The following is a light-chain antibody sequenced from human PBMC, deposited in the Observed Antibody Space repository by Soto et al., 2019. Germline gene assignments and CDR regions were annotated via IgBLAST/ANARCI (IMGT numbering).Light chain of an antibody. CDR1: SSDVGSYNL. J-gene: IGLJ1*01. CDR2: EGS. V-gene: IGLV2-23*01. Sequence: QSALNQPASVSGSPGQSITISCTGTSSDVGSYNLVSWYQQHPGKAPKLMIYEGSKRPSGVSNRFSGSKSDNTASLTISGLQAEDEADYYCCSYAGSSPSYVFGTGTKVTVL. CDR3: CSYAGSSPSYV.